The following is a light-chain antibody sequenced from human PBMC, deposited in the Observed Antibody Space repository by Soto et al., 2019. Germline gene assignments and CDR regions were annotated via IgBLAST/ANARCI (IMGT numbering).Light chain of an antibody. J-gene: IGKJ2*01. CDR3: QQYDNLPRYT. V-gene: IGKV1-33*01. CDR1: QDISKY. Sequence: DIQMTQSPSSLSASVGDRVTITCQASQDISKYLNWYQQKPGKAPKLLIYDASNLETGVPSRFSGSGSGTDFTFTISSLQPEDIATYYCQQYDNLPRYTFGQGTKLEIK. CDR2: DAS.